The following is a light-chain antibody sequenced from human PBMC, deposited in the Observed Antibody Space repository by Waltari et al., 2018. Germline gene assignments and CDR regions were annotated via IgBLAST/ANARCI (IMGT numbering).Light chain of an antibody. J-gene: IGLJ1*01. V-gene: IGLV2-14*01. CDR1: SSDVGGYNY. CDR3: SSYTSSSTYV. Sequence: QSALTQPASVSGSPGQSLTIPCTGTSSDVGGYNYVAWYQQHPGKAPKLMIYDVSDRPSGASNRFSGSKSGNTASLTISGLQSEDEADYYCSSYTSSSTYVFGTGTKVTVL. CDR2: DVS.